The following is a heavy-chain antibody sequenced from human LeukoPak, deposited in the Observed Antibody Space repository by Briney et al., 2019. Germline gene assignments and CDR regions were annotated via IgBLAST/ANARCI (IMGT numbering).Heavy chain of an antibody. V-gene: IGHV3-21*01. Sequence: GGSLRLSCEASGFTFTTYSMTWVRQAPGKGLEWVSIISSGSSAIFSADALKGRFTISSDDAKNLVYLDMNSLRAEDTAVYYCARGHTAVTRHFDFWGQGTLVTVSS. CDR2: ISSGSSAI. J-gene: IGHJ4*02. D-gene: IGHD4-17*01. CDR1: GFTFTTYS. CDR3: ARGHTAVTRHFDF.